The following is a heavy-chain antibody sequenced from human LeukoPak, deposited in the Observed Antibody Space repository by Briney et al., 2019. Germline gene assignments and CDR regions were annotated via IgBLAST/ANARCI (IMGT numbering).Heavy chain of an antibody. V-gene: IGHV1-69*13. J-gene: IGHJ3*01. CDR2: IIPIFGTA. D-gene: IGHD4-23*01. CDR1: GGTFSSYA. CDR3: ARDDYGGNCAFDV. Sequence: SVKVSCKASGGTFSSYAISWVRQAPGQGLEWMGGIIPIFGTANYAQKFQGRVTITADESTSTAYMELSSLRSEDTAVYYCARDDYGGNCAFDVWGQGTMVTVSS.